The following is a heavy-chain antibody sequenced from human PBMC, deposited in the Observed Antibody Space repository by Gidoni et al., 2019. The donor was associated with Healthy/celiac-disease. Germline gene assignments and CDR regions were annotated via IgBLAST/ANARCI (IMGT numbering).Heavy chain of an antibody. Sequence: EVQLVESGGGLVKPGGSLRLSCAASGFTFSNAWMSWVRQAPGKGLEWVDRIKSKTDGGTTDYAAPVKGRFTISRDDSKNTLYLQMNSLKTEDTAVYYCTTDPLLGYCSSTSCYPEDRRRRWGQGTLVTVSS. J-gene: IGHJ4*02. CDR1: GFTFSNAW. V-gene: IGHV3-15*01. CDR3: TTDPLLGYCSSTSCYPEDRRRR. D-gene: IGHD2-2*01. CDR2: IKSKTDGGTT.